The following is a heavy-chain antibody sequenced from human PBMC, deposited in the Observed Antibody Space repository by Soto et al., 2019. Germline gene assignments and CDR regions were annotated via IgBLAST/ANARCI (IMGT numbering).Heavy chain of an antibody. J-gene: IGHJ4*02. CDR1: GFTFSSYG. V-gene: IGHV3-30*18. D-gene: IGHD3-3*01. Sequence: PWGSLRLSCAASGFTFSSYGMHWVRQAPGKGLEWVAVISYDGSNKYYADSVKGRFTISRDNSKNTLYLQMNSLRAEDTAVYYCAKAPIPHYDFWSGPLGYWGQGTLVTVSS. CDR2: ISYDGSNK. CDR3: AKAPIPHYDFWSGPLGY.